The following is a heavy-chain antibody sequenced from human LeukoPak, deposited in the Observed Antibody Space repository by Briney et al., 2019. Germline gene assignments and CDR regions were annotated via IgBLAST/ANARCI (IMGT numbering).Heavy chain of an antibody. D-gene: IGHD3-3*01. CDR3: ARVGGRGLRFLELFRWFDP. Sequence: PSETLSLTCAVYGGSFSGYYWSWIRQPPGKGLEWIGEINHSGSTNYNPSLKSRVTISVDTSKNQFSLKLSSVTAADTAVYYCARVGGRGLRFLELFRWFDPWGQGTLVTVSS. J-gene: IGHJ5*02. V-gene: IGHV4-34*01. CDR2: INHSGST. CDR1: GGSFSGYY.